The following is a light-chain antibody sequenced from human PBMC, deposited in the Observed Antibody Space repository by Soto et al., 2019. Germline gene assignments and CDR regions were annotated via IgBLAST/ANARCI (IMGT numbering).Light chain of an antibody. CDR2: EVS. Sequence: QSVLTQPASVSGSPGQSITISCTGTSSDIGVYNYVSWYQQHPGSAPKLLIYEVSNRPSGVSNRFSGSKSGNTASLTISGLQAEDEADYYCSSYTRSSTLVFGGGTKLTVL. CDR3: SSYTRSSTLV. J-gene: IGLJ3*02. CDR1: SSDIGVYNY. V-gene: IGLV2-14*01.